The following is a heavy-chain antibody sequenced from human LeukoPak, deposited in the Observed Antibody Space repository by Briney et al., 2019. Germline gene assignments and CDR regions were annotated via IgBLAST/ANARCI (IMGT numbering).Heavy chain of an antibody. D-gene: IGHD5-24*01. Sequence: ASVKVSFKGSGYTRTEISIHWVRQAPRKGLEWMGGFDPEDGETIYTQKFQGRVTMTEETSTDTAYMALSSLRSEDTAVYYCARDQGMATGFASYEYWGQGTLVTVSS. CDR3: ARDQGMATGFASYEY. CDR1: GYTRTEIS. CDR2: FDPEDGET. V-gene: IGHV1-24*01. J-gene: IGHJ4*02.